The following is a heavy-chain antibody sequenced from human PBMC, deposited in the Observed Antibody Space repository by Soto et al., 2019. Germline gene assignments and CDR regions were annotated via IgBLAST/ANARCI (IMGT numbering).Heavy chain of an antibody. CDR1: GFTFSSYA. V-gene: IGHV3-30-3*01. Sequence: GGSLRLSCAASGFTFSSYAMHWVRQAPGKGLEWVAVISYDGSNKYYADSVKGRFTISRDNSKNTLYLQMNSLRAEDTAVYYCARDFSSSSFWLDWFDPWGQGTLVTVSS. CDR3: ARDFSSSSFWLDWFDP. CDR2: ISYDGSNK. D-gene: IGHD6-6*01. J-gene: IGHJ5*02.